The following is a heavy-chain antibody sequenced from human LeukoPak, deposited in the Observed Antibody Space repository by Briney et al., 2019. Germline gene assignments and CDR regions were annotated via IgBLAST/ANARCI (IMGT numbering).Heavy chain of an antibody. D-gene: IGHD3-3*01. CDR1: GGSFSGYY. CDR2: IYYGGST. J-gene: IGHJ3*02. Sequence: SETLSLTCAVYGGSFSGYYWGWIRQPPGKGLEWIGSIYYGGSTYYNPSLESRVTILVDTSKNQFSLKLTSVTAADTAVYYCARDSTLFGMGLDAFDIWGQGTMVTVSS. V-gene: IGHV4-34*01. CDR3: ARDSTLFGMGLDAFDI.